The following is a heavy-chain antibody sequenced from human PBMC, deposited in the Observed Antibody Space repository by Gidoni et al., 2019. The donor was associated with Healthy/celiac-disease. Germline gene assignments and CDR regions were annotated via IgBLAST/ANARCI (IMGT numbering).Heavy chain of an antibody. CDR1: GFTFSSYA. CDR2: ISGSGGST. CDR3: AKGRNGYTLGRAFDI. V-gene: IGHV3-23*01. Sequence: EVQLLESGGGLVQPGGSLRLSCAASGFTFSSYAMSWVRQAPGKGLGWVSAISGSGGSTSYADSVKGRFTISRDNSKNTLYLQMNSLRAEDTAVYYCAKGRNGYTLGRAFDIWGQGTMVTVSS. D-gene: IGHD5-12*01. J-gene: IGHJ3*02.